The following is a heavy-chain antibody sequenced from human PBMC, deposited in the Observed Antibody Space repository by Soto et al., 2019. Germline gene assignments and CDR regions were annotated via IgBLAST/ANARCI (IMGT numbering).Heavy chain of an antibody. V-gene: IGHV3-15*01. Sequence: GGSLRLSCVTSEFPFTNAWMSWVRQVPGKGLEWVGRIKSQTDGGTADYAAPVKGRFTMSRDDSKNTLYLQMNSLKSEDTAIYSWARDRHGDSTGCYGLWGKGTLVTVPS. D-gene: IGHD2-2*01. J-gene: IGHJ4*02. CDR3: ARDRHGDSTGCYGL. CDR1: EFPFTNAW. CDR2: IKSQTDGGTA.